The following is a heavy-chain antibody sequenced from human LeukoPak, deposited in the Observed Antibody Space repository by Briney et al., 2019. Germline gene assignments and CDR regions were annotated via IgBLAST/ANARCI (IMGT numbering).Heavy chain of an antibody. J-gene: IGHJ5*02. Sequence: GASVKVSCKASGYTFTGYYMHWVRQAPGQGLEWMGWINPNSGGTNYAQKFKGRVTMTRDTSISTAYMELSRLRSDDTAVYYCASIAVAGMALHRSWFDPWGQGTLVTVSS. D-gene: IGHD6-19*01. V-gene: IGHV1-2*02. CDR2: INPNSGGT. CDR3: ASIAVAGMALHRSWFDP. CDR1: GYTFTGYY.